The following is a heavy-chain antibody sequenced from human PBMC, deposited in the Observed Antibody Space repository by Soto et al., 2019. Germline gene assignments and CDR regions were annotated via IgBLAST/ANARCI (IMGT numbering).Heavy chain of an antibody. J-gene: IGHJ6*02. CDR1: GGSISSYY. CDR3: ATGVDTAMVGTSTHYYYGMDV. V-gene: IGHV4-59*01. Sequence: SETLSLTCTVSGGSISSYYWSWIRQPPGKGLEWIGYIYYSGSTNYNPSLKSRVTISVDTSKNQFSPKLSSVTAADTAVYYCATGVDTAMVGTSTHYYYGMDVWGQGTTVTVSS. D-gene: IGHD5-18*01. CDR2: IYYSGST.